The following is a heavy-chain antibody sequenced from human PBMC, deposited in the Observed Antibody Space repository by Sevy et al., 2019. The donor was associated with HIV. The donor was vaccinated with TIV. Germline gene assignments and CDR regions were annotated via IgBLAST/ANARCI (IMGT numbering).Heavy chain of an antibody. CDR2: IYRNGST. Sequence: SETLSLTCAVSGYSINSGYLWGWIRQPPGKGLEWAGGIYRNGSTYYNPSLKSRVTISVDTSKNQFSLKLISVAVEDTAVYFCARQNVYVTSGYGVDVWGQGTLVTVSS. V-gene: IGHV4-38-2*01. CDR3: ARQNVYVTSGYGVDV. D-gene: IGHD3-22*01. CDR1: GYSINSGYL. J-gene: IGHJ4*02.